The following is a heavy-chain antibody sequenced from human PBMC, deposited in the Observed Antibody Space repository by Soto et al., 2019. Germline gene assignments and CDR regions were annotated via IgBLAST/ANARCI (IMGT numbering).Heavy chain of an antibody. V-gene: IGHV3-23*01. D-gene: IGHD4-17*01. Sequence: EVQLLASGGGSVQSGGSLRISCAASGFTFSNYAMTWVRQGPGKGLEWVSSIIGTGGGASYADSVKGRFTISRDNPKSTLYLQMESLRAEDAAVYYCARYHNGDYIGAFEIWGQGTVVAVSS. CDR1: GFTFSNYA. J-gene: IGHJ3*02. CDR3: ARYHNGDYIGAFEI. CDR2: IIGTGGGA.